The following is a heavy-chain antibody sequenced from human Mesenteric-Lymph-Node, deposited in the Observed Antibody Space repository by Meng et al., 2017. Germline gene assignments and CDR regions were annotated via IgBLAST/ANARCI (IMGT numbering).Heavy chain of an antibody. CDR2: IYPDDSDT. J-gene: IGHJ4*02. V-gene: IGHV5-51*01. D-gene: IGHD6-19*01. CDR1: GYTFTSHW. Sequence: GESLKISCKASGYTFTSHWIGWVRQMPGKGLEWMGVIYPDDSDTRYSPSFQGQVTISADKSITTAYLQWSSLKASDTAMYYCARTVAGPDRYFDYWGPGTLVTVSS. CDR3: ARTVAGPDRYFDY.